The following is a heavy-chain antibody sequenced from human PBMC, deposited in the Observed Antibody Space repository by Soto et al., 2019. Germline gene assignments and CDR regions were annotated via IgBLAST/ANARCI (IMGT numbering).Heavy chain of an antibody. Sequence: SETLSLTCTVSGGSISSYYWSWIRQPPGKGLEWIGYIYYSGSTNYNPSLKSRVTISVDTSKNQFSLKLSSVTAADTAVYYCARQRGSGSYSSIDYWGQGTLVTVSS. D-gene: IGHD3-10*01. CDR3: ARQRGSGSYSSIDY. CDR1: GGSISSYY. J-gene: IGHJ4*02. CDR2: IYYSGST. V-gene: IGHV4-59*08.